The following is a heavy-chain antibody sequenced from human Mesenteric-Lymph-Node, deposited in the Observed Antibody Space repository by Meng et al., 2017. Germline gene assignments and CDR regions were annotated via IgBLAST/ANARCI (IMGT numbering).Heavy chain of an antibody. CDR3: AKAGSSLFDY. CDR2: ISGDAVTT. CDR1: GFTFSSYA. Sequence: GESLKISCAASGFTFSSYAVGWVRQPPGKGLEWVSAISGDAVTTYYADSVKGRFTISRDNSKNTVYLQMNSLRAEDTAVYYCAKAGSSLFDYWGQGTLVTVSS. D-gene: IGHD6-13*01. J-gene: IGHJ4*02. V-gene: IGHV3-23*01.